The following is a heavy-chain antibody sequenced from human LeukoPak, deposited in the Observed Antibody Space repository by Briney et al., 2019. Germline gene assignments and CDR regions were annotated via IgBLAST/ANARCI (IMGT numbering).Heavy chain of an antibody. CDR2: ISGSGGST. J-gene: IGHJ4*02. CDR3: ASAGMGVFRYFDY. D-gene: IGHD3-16*01. CDR1: GFTFSSYS. V-gene: IGHV3-23*01. Sequence: GGSLRLSCAASGFTFSSYSMSWVRQAPGKGLEWVSAISGSGGSTYYADSVKGRSTISRDNSKNTLYLQMNSLRAEDTAVYYCASAGMGVFRYFDYWGQGTLVTVSS.